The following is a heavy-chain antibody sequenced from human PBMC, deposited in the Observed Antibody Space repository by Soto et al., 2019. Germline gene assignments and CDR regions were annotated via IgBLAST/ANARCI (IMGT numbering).Heavy chain of an antibody. J-gene: IGHJ4*02. Sequence: QVQLQVSGPGLVKPSQTLSLTCTVSGGAISSGTYYWSWIRQHPGTGLAWIGHIYYGGSTYYNQSLKSRVTITVDTSKNQSALELSSVTAADTAVYYCGGVVGYDWSYFDYWGQGTLVTVSS. CDR3: GGVVGYDWSYFDY. CDR1: GGAISSGTYY. CDR2: IYYGGST. D-gene: IGHD5-12*01. V-gene: IGHV4-31*03.